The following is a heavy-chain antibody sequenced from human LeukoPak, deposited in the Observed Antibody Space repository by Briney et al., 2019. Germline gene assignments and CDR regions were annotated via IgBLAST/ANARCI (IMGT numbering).Heavy chain of an antibody. V-gene: IGHV1-2*02. CDR1: GYTFTSYY. D-gene: IGHD5-12*01. CDR2: INPNSGGT. Sequence: ASVKVSCKASGYTFTSYYMHWVRQAPGQGLGWMGWINPNSGGTNYAQKFQGRVTMTRDTSISTAYMELSRLRSDDTAVYYCASASGYTGYYYYYMDVWGKGTTVTVSS. CDR3: ASASGYTGYYYYYMDV. J-gene: IGHJ6*03.